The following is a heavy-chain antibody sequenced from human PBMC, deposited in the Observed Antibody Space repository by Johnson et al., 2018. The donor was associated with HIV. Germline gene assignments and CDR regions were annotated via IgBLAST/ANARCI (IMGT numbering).Heavy chain of an antibody. CDR1: GFTFDDYA. CDR3: AGGYYDSSGRG. V-gene: IGHV3-9*01. CDR2: ISWNSGSI. D-gene: IGHD3-22*01. Sequence: VQLVESGGGVVQPGRSLRLSCAASGFTFDDYAMHWVRQAPGKGLEWVSGISWNSGSIGYADSVRGRFTISRANSKNTVYLQMNSLRAEDTAVYYCAGGYYDSSGRGWGQGTMVTVSS. J-gene: IGHJ3*01.